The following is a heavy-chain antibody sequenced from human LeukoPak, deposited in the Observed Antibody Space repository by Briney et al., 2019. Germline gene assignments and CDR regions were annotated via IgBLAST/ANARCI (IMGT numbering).Heavy chain of an antibody. CDR3: ARFEVVGTAMAPYY. Sequence: ASVKVSCKASGYTFTSYGISWVRQAPGQGLEQMGWISAYNGNTNYAQKLQGRVTMTTDTSTSTAYMEQRSLRSDDTAVYYCARFEVVGTAMAPYYWGQGTLVTVSS. CDR2: ISAYNGNT. J-gene: IGHJ4*02. V-gene: IGHV1-18*01. CDR1: GYTFTSYG. D-gene: IGHD5-18*01.